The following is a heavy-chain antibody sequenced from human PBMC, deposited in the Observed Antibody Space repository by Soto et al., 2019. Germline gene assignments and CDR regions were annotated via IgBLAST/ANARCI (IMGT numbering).Heavy chain of an antibody. J-gene: IGHJ4*02. CDR1: GGSFSGYY. D-gene: IGHD5-12*01. CDR3: ARTVVATIFGRFDY. CDR2: INHSGST. V-gene: IGHV4-34*01. Sequence: PSETLSLTCAVYGGSFSGYYWSWIRQPPGKGLEWIGEINHSGSTNYNPSLKSRVTISVDTSKNQFSLKLSSVTAADTAVYYCARTVVATIFGRFDYWGQGTLVTV.